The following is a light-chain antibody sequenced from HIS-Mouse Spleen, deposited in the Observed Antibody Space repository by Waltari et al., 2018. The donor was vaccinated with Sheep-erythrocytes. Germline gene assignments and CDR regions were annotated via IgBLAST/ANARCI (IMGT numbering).Light chain of an antibody. V-gene: IGKV3-20*01. CDR3: QQYGSSPRT. Sequence: EIVLTQSPGTLSLSPGERATLSCRASQSVSSSYLAWYQQKPGQAPRLLIYGASSRATGIPDRSSGSGSGTDFTLTISRLEPEEFAVYYCQQYGSSPRTFGQGTKVEIK. CDR2: GAS. J-gene: IGKJ1*01. CDR1: QSVSSSY.